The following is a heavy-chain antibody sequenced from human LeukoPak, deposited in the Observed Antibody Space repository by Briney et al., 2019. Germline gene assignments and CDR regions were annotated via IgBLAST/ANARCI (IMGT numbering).Heavy chain of an antibody. CDR2: ISGSGDST. Sequence: GGSLRLSCAASGFPFSSYAMSWVRQAPGKGLEWVSAISGSGDSTYYADSVKGRFTISRDNSKNTLYLQMNSLRAEDTAVYYCATDRGYSSFDYWGQGTLVTVSS. CDR1: GFPFSSYA. D-gene: IGHD3-22*01. J-gene: IGHJ4*02. V-gene: IGHV3-23*01. CDR3: ATDRGYSSFDY.